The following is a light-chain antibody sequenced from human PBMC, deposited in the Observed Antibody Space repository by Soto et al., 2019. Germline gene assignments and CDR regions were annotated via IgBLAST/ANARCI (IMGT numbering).Light chain of an antibody. J-gene: IGKJ1*01. V-gene: IGKV3-20*01. CDR2: GAS. CDR3: QHYCSSPPWT. Sequence: EIVLTQSPGTLSLSPGEIATLSCRASQSVSSSYLAWYQQKPGQAPRLLIYGASSRATGIPDRFSGSGSGTDFTLTISRLEPEDFAVYYCQHYCSSPPWTCGQGTKVEIK. CDR1: QSVSSSY.